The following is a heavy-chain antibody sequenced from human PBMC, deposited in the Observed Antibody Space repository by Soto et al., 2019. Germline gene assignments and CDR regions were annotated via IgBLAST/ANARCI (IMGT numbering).Heavy chain of an antibody. CDR3: GRGRGSYYYDSSGYNRFDY. Sequence: SETLSLTCAVYGGSFSGYYWSWIRQPPGKGLEWIGEINHSGSTNYNPSLKSRVTISVDTSKNQFSLKLSSVTAADTAVYYCGRGRGSYYYDSSGYNRFDYWGQGTRVTVSS. CDR1: GGSFSGYY. CDR2: INHSGST. D-gene: IGHD3-22*01. J-gene: IGHJ4*02. V-gene: IGHV4-34*01.